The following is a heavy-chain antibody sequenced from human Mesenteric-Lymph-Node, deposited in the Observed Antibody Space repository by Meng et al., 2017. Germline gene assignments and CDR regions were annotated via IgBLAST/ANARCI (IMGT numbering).Heavy chain of an antibody. V-gene: IGHV3-49*04. CDR2: IKSKTYGGTT. CDR3: TRDPYCYSSGEQTFDY. J-gene: IGHJ4*02. D-gene: IGHD3-10*01. Sequence: GESLKISCTASGFTFGDYAMSWVRQAPGKGLEWVGFIKSKTYGGTTEYAASVKGRFTISRDDSKSIAYLQMNSLKTENTAVYFCTRDPYCYSSGEQTFDYWGQGTLVTVSS. CDR1: GFTFGDYA.